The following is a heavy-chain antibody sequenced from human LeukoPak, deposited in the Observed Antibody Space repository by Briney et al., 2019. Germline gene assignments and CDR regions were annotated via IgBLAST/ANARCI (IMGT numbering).Heavy chain of an antibody. CDR3: ARGVVLRYFNWFDP. V-gene: IGHV1-2*02. Sequence: GASVKVSCKASGYTFTAYYMHWVRQAPGQGLEWMGWINPNSGGTNYAQKFQGRVTMTRDTSISTAYMELSRLRSDDTAVYYCARGVVLRYFNWFDPWGQGTLVTVSS. D-gene: IGHD3-9*01. CDR2: INPNSGGT. CDR1: GYTFTAYY. J-gene: IGHJ5*02.